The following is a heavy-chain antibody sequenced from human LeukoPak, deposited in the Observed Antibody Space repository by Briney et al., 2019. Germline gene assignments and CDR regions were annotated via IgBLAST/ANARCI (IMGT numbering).Heavy chain of an antibody. Sequence: VGSLRLSCAASDSTFSSFSMRWVRQAPGKGLFWVAAISSRSAHIYYADSVKGRFTISRDNAKKSLYLEMNNLRADDTAVYYCARDRSTSRYYHGMDVWGPGTPVIVSS. V-gene: IGHV3-21*01. D-gene: IGHD2-2*01. CDR3: ARDRSTSRYYHGMDV. CDR2: ISSRSAHI. J-gene: IGHJ6*02. CDR1: DSTFSSFS.